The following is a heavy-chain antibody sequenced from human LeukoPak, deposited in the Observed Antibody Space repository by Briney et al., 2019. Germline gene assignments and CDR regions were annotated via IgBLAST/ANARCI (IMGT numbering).Heavy chain of an antibody. J-gene: IGHJ6*04. CDR2: IFPGGSI. CDR3: AKAAAFNLDV. CDR1: GDSITNDIW. Sequence: SGTLSLTCAVSGDSITNDIWWTWVRPPPGKGLEWIGEIFPGGSINYNPSLKGRVTISLDKSKNHFSLRLSSVTAADTAVYYCAKAAAFNLDVWGKGTTVTVSS. V-gene: IGHV4-4*02.